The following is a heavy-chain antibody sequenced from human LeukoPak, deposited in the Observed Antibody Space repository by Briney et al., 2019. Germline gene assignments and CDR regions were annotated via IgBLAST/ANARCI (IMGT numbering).Heavy chain of an antibody. CDR3: ARQIGGESYGVFDY. CDR2: ISSSSSYT. CDR1: GFTFSGYY. V-gene: IGHV3-11*03. J-gene: IGHJ4*02. D-gene: IGHD5-18*01. Sequence: GGSLRLSCAASGFTFSGYYMSWIRQAPGKGLEWVSYISSSSSYTNYADSVQGRFTISRDNAKNSLFLQMNSLRAEETAVYYCARQIGGESYGVFDYWGQGTLVTVSS.